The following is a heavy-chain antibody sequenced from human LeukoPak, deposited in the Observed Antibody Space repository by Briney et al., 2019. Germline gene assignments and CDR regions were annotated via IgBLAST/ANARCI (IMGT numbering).Heavy chain of an antibody. D-gene: IGHD3-22*01. J-gene: IGHJ3*02. Sequence: GASVKVSCKASGYTFTGYYMHWVRQAPGQGLEWMGWINPNSGGTNYAQKFQGRVTMTRDTSISTAYMELSSLRSEDTAVYYCARVKPNYYDSSAYGTFDIWGQGTMVTVSS. CDR3: ARVKPNYYDSSAYGTFDI. CDR2: INPNSGGT. CDR1: GYTFTGYY. V-gene: IGHV1-2*02.